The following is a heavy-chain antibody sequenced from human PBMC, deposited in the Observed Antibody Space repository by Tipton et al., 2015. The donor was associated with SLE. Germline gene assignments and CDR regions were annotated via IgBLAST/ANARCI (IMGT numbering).Heavy chain of an antibody. D-gene: IGHD3-22*01. V-gene: IGHV3-7*03. CDR1: GFTFSSYW. Sequence: GSLRLSCAASGFTFSSYWMSWVRQAPGKGLEWVANIKQDGSEKYYVDSVKGRFTISRDNAKNSLYLQMNSLRAEDTAVYYCARDQYDSSGYPAFDIWGQGTMVTVSS. CDR2: IKQDGSEK. CDR3: ARDQYDSSGYPAFDI. J-gene: IGHJ3*02.